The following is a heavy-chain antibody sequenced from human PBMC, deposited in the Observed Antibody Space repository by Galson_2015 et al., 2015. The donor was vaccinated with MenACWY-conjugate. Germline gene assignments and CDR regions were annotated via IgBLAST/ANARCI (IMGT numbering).Heavy chain of an antibody. Sequence: SLRLSCATSGFTFSNSWMGWVRQAPGKGLEWVANIKHDGSGKFYVDSVKGRFIISRDNAKNSLYLQMDSLRAEDTAVCFCARAKEQWLSKTFDVWGQGTLVPVSS. V-gene: IGHV3-7*01. J-gene: IGHJ3*01. CDR2: IKHDGSGK. CDR3: ARAKEQWLSKTFDV. D-gene: IGHD6-19*01. CDR1: GFTFSNSW.